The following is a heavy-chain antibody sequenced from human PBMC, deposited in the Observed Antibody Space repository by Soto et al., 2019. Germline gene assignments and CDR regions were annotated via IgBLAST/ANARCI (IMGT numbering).Heavy chain of an antibody. V-gene: IGHV3-30-3*01. D-gene: IGHD6-6*01. J-gene: IGHJ6*02. CDR1: GFTFSSYA. Sequence: QVQLVESGGGVVQPGRSLRLSCAASGFTFSSYAMHWVRQAPGKGLEWVAVISYDGSNKYYADSVKGRFTISRDNSKNTXCLQMNSLRAEDTAVYYCARVRSSSSVHYYYYGMDVWGQGTTVTVSS. CDR2: ISYDGSNK. CDR3: ARVRSSSSVHYYYYGMDV.